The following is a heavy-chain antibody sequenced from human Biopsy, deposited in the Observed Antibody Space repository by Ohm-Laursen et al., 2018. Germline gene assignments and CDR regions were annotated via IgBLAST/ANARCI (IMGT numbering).Heavy chain of an antibody. V-gene: IGHV4-39*01. CDR2: IFYRGST. CDR3: ERDYDTSGYYYVS. D-gene: IGHD3-22*01. CDR1: GGSISNNNYY. Sequence: SETLSLTCAVSGGSISNNNYYWGWIRQPPGKGLEWIGSIFYRGSTHYKPSLKSRVNMSVDTSKNQFSLKLNSVTAADTAVYYCERDYDTSGYYYVSWGQGTLVTVSS. J-gene: IGHJ5*02.